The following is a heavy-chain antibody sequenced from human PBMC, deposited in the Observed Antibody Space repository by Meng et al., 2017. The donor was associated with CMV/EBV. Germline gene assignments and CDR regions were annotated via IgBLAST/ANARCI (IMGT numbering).Heavy chain of an antibody. CDR2: IIPIFGTA. CDR3: ARDGVVGAYFDY. V-gene: IGHV1-69*05. D-gene: IGHD1-26*01. CDR1: VGTFSSYA. J-gene: IGHJ4*02. Sequence: SSVTVSCKASVGTFSSYAISWVRQAPGQGLEWMGGIIPIFGTANYAQKFQGRVTITTDESTSTAYMELSSLRSEDTAVYYCARDGVVGAYFDYWGQGTLVTVSS.